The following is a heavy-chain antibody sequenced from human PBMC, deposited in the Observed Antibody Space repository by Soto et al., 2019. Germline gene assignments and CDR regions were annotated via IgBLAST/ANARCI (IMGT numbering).Heavy chain of an antibody. J-gene: IGHJ4*02. CDR3: ALELAAAGSRYFDY. Sequence: EVQLVESGGGLVKPGGSLRLSCAASGFTFSSYSMNWVRQAPGKGLEWVSSISSSSSYIYYADSVKGRFTISRDNAKNSLYLQMNSLRAEYTAVYYCALELAAAGSRYFDYWGQGTLVTVSS. CDR2: ISSSSSYI. V-gene: IGHV3-21*01. D-gene: IGHD6-13*01. CDR1: GFTFSSYS.